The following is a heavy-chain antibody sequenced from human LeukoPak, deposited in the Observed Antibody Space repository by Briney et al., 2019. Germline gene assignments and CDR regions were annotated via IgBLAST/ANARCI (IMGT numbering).Heavy chain of an antibody. Sequence: GGSLRLSCAGSGFSFSDYYMSWVRQAPGKGRERVSYISSSGSTIYYADSVKGRFTISRDNAKNSLYLQMNSLRAEDTAVYYCASGNIVVVPAAIAYWGQGTLVTVSS. CDR3: ASGNIVVVPAAIAY. J-gene: IGHJ4*02. CDR2: ISSSGSTI. D-gene: IGHD2-2*02. CDR1: GFSFSDYY. V-gene: IGHV3-11*04.